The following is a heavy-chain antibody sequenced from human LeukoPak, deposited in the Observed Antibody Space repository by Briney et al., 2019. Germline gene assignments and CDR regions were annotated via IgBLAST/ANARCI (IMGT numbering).Heavy chain of an antibody. CDR1: GFTVSSSY. CDR3: ARGGYDSGSYYKGPLYYFDY. Sequence: GGSLRLSCAASGFTVSSSYMSWVRQAPGKGLEWVSVIYSGGATYCTDSVKGRFTISRDNSKNTLYLQMNSLRAEDTAVYYCARGGYDSGSYYKGPLYYFDYWGQGTLVTVSS. CDR2: IYSGGAT. V-gene: IGHV3-53*01. J-gene: IGHJ4*02. D-gene: IGHD3-10*01.